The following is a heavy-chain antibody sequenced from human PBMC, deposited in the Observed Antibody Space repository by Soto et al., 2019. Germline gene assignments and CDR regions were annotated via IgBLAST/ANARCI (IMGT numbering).Heavy chain of an antibody. Sequence: SETLSLTCTVSGGSISSYYWSWIRQPPGKGLEWIGYIYYSGSTNYNPSLKSRVTKDTSKNQVVLTMTNMDPVDTATYYCAHRLFYDYGDYGFDYWGQGTLVTVSS. CDR2: IYYSGST. CDR3: AHRLFYDYGDYGFDY. CDR1: GGSISSYY. J-gene: IGHJ4*02. V-gene: IGHV4-59*01. D-gene: IGHD4-17*01.